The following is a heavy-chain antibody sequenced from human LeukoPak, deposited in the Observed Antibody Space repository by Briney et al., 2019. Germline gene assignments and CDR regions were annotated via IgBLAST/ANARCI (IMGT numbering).Heavy chain of an antibody. V-gene: IGHV4-59*08. Sequence: SETLSLTCSVSGGSVSSYYWSWIRQSPGKGLEWIGYIHNSGRTNYNPPLKSRVTGFVDTSKNQVSLRLSSVTAADTAVYYCARHGTISSESYFDYWGQGALVTVSS. CDR1: GGSVSSYY. CDR2: IHNSGRT. CDR3: ARHGTISSESYFDY. D-gene: IGHD1-14*01. J-gene: IGHJ4*02.